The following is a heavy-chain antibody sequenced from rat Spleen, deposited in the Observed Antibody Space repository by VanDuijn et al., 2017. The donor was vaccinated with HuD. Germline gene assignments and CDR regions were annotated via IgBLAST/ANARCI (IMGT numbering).Heavy chain of an antibody. CDR2: IRTDGNNT. CDR1: GFTFSYYY. CDR3: ARPTTGIPFNY. V-gene: IGHV5-25*01. D-gene: IGHD1-9*01. J-gene: IGHJ2*01. Sequence: EVQLVESGGGLVRPGRSMKLSCAASGFTFSYYYMAWVRQAPTKGLEWVTSIRTDGNNTYYRDSVKGRFTISRDNAKSTLYLQVDSLRSEDTAIYYCARPTTGIPFNYWGQGVMVTVSS.